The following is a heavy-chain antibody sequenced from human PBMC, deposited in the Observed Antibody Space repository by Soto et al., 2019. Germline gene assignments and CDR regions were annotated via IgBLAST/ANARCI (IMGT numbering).Heavy chain of an antibody. CDR1: GYTFTNSG. V-gene: IGHV1-18*01. CDR2: IRVNNGDT. D-gene: IGHD2-15*01. J-gene: IGHJ4*02. CDR3: ARGRRGVVVVAATYFDY. Sequence: GASVKVSCKASGYTFTNSGFSWVRQAPGQGLEWVGWIRVNNGDTHYAQKLQGRVTMTTDTSTSTAFMELRSLRSEDTAVYYCARGRRGVVVVAATYFDYWGQGTLVTVSS.